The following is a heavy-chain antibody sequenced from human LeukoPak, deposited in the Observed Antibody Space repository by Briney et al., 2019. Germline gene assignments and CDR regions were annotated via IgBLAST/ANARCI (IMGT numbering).Heavy chain of an antibody. CDR3: VRDGSNGWYGNY. V-gene: IGHV3-66*01. Sequence: GGSLKLSCAASGFTFSGSDMHWVRQAPGKGLEWVSVLYSDGSTYYADSVKGRFTISRDNSKNTLYLQMNSLRAEDTAVYYCVRDGSNGWYGNYWGQGTLVTVSS. D-gene: IGHD6-19*01. CDR1: GFTFSGSD. J-gene: IGHJ4*02. CDR2: LYSDGST.